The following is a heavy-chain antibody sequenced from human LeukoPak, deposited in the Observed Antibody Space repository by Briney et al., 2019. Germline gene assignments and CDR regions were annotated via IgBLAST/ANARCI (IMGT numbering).Heavy chain of an antibody. CDR2: IIPILGIA. CDR3: ARGQGLRTGLYWFDP. D-gene: IGHD1-14*01. V-gene: IGHV1-69*04. J-gene: IGHJ5*02. Sequence: SVKVSCKASGGTFSSYAISWVRQAPGQGLEWMGRIIPILGIANYAQKFQGRVTITADKSTSTAYMELSSLRSEDTAVYYCARGQGLRTGLYWFDPWGQGTLVTVSS. CDR1: GGTFSSYA.